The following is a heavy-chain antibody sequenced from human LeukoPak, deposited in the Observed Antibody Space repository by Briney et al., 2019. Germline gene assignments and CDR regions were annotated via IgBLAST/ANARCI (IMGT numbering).Heavy chain of an antibody. D-gene: IGHD6-13*01. CDR3: ARPAVAAAGSGFDI. V-gene: IGHV5-51*01. CDR2: IYPGDSDT. Sequence: GESLKISCQGSGYIFTTYWIAWVRQMPGEGLEWMGIIYPGDSDTRYSPSFQGQVTISADKSISTAYLQWSSLKASDTAMYYCARPAVAAAGSGFDIWGQGTMVTVSS. J-gene: IGHJ3*02. CDR1: GYIFTTYW.